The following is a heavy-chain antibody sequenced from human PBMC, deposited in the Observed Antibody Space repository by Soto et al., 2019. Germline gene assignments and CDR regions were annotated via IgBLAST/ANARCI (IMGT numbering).Heavy chain of an antibody. V-gene: IGHV3-23*01. CDR3: ASFFLYYAGGS. D-gene: IGHD3-10*01. CDR1: GFTFSNYA. J-gene: IGHJ5*02. Sequence: PGGSLRLSCAASGFTFSNYAMNWVRQAPGKGLEWVSGVSPGGTTYYANSVKGRFTISRDNSKNTLYLQMNSLRAEDTALFYCASFFLYYAGGSWGQGTLVTVSS. CDR2: VSPGGTT.